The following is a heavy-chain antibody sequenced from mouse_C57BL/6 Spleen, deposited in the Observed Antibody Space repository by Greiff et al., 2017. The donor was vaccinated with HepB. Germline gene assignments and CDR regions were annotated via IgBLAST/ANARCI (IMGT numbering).Heavy chain of an antibody. CDR2: INPSNGGT. CDR3: ARSITTVVDAMDY. CDR1: GYTFTSYW. Sequence: QVQLKQPGTELVKPGASVKLSCKASGYTFTSYWMHWVKQRPGQGLEWIGNINPSNGGTNYNEKFKSKATLTVDKSSSTAYMQLSSLTSEDSAVYYCARSITTVVDAMDYWGQGTSVTVSS. V-gene: IGHV1-53*01. J-gene: IGHJ4*01. D-gene: IGHD1-1*01.